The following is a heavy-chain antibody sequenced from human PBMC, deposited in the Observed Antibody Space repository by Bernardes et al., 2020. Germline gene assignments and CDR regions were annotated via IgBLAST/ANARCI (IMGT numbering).Heavy chain of an antibody. CDR3: ARYQPLNDAFDI. Sequence: GWSLRLSCAASGFTFSSYDMHWVRQATGRGLEWVSAIGTAGDTYYPGSVKGRFTISRENAKNSLYLQMNSLRAGDTAVYYCARYQPLNDAFDIWGQGTMVTVSS. CDR2: IGTAGDT. V-gene: IGHV3-13*01. CDR1: GFTFSSYD. J-gene: IGHJ3*02. D-gene: IGHD3-16*01.